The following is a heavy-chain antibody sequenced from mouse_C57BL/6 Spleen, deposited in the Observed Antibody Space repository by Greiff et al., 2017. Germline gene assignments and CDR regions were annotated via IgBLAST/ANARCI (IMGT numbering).Heavy chain of an antibody. CDR3: ARANYDEEAWFAY. D-gene: IGHD2-4*01. CDR1: GYTFTSYW. CDR2: LYPGSGST. V-gene: IGHV1-55*01. J-gene: IGHJ3*01. Sequence: QVHVKQPGAELVKPGASVKMSCKASGYTFTSYWITWVKQRPGQGLEWIGELYPGSGSTNYNEKFKSKATLTVDTSSSTAYMQLSSLTSEDSAVYYCARANYDEEAWFAYWGQGTLVTVSA.